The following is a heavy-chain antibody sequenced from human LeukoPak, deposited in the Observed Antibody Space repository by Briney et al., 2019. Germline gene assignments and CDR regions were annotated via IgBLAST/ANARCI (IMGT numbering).Heavy chain of an antibody. V-gene: IGHV1-69*01. CDR3: ARDQRIAAAGTGFDY. D-gene: IGHD6-13*01. CDR2: IIPIFGTA. CDR1: ETDVSSDG. Sequence: KASCKTSETDVSSDGIRCRSQSPPQGLKKKGGIIPIFGTANYAQKFQGRVTITADESTSTAYMELSSLRSEDTAVYYCARDQRIAAAGTGFDYWGQGTLVTVSS. J-gene: IGHJ4*02.